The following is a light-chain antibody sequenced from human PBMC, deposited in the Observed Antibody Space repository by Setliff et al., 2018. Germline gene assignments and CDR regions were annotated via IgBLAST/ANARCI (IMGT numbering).Light chain of an antibody. CDR2: EVT. V-gene: IGLV2-14*01. J-gene: IGLJ2*01. CDR3: LSYTSETTHAL. Sequence: QSVLTQPASVSGSPGQSITISCSGTSSDVGGYNFVSWYQHHPGKAPKLMIYEVTKRPSGVSDRFSGSKSGNTASLTISGLQAEDEADYYCLSYTSETTHALFAGGTK. CDR1: SSDVGGYNF.